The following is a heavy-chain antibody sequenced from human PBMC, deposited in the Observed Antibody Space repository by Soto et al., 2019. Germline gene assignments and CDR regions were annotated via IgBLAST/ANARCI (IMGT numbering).Heavy chain of an antibody. V-gene: IGHV1-69*13. CDR1: GNTFRNYA. J-gene: IGHJ4*02. Sequence: GASVKVSCKASGNTFRNYAIQWVRQAPGQSLEWMGWIQAKFGTTNYAQKFQGRVTITGDESTSTAYMELSSLRSEDTAVYYCARERTNREYYDSSGYNNALAYWGQGTLVTVSS. CDR3: ARERTNREYYDSSGYNNALAY. D-gene: IGHD3-22*01. CDR2: IQAKFGTT.